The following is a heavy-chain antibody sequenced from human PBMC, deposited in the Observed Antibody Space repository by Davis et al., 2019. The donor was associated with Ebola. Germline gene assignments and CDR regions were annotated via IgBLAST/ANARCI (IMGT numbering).Heavy chain of an antibody. CDR3: ARGKSGGIYQCYFDY. CDR1: GFTFGDYA. Sequence: GESLKISCPASGFTFGDYAMSWVRQAPGKGLEWVSYISSSSSTIYYADSVKGRFTISRDNAKNSLYLQMNSLRDEDTAVYYCARGKSGGIYQCYFDYWGQGTLVTVSS. J-gene: IGHJ4*02. CDR2: ISSSSSTI. V-gene: IGHV3-48*02. D-gene: IGHD2-2*01.